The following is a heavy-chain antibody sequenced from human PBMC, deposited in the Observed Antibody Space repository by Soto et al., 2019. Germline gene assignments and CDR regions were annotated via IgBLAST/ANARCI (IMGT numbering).Heavy chain of an antibody. J-gene: IGHJ4*02. CDR2: ISPRSTFR. V-gene: IGHV3-11*06. CDR3: ARESEDLTSNFDY. Sequence: QVQLVESGGDLVKPGGSLRLSCATSGFSFSDSYMSWIRQAPGKGLEWISYISPRSTFRDYADSMKGRFTISRDNAKNSLYLEMNSLRAEDTAVYYCARESEDLTSNFDYWGQGTLVTVSS. CDR1: GFSFSDSY.